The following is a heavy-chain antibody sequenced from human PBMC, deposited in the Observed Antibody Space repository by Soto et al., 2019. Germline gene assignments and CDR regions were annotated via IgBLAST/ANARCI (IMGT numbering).Heavy chain of an antibody. J-gene: IGHJ4*02. CDR2: IYYSGST. CDR1: GGSISSSGYY. V-gene: IGHV4-39*01. D-gene: IGHD6-13*01. CDR3: ARTSASSWYWFDY. Sequence: SETLSLTCTVSGGSISSSGYYWGWIRQPPGKGLEWIGSIYYSGSTYYNPSLKSRVTISVDTSKNQFSLKLSSVTAADTAVYYCARTSASSWYWFDYWGQGTLVTVSS.